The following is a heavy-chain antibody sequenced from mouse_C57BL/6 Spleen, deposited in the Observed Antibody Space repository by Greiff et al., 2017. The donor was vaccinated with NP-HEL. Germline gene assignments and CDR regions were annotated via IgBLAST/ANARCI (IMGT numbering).Heavy chain of an antibody. Sequence: QVQLKESGAELVKPGASVKISCKTSGYAFSSYWMNWVKQRPGKGLEWIGQIYPGDGDTNYNGKFKGKATLTADKSSSTAYMQLSSLTSEDSAVYFCARTGEWEYWGQGTLVTVSA. CDR2: IYPGDGDT. CDR3: ARTGEWEY. D-gene: IGHD4-1*01. J-gene: IGHJ3*01. V-gene: IGHV1-80*01. CDR1: GYAFSSYW.